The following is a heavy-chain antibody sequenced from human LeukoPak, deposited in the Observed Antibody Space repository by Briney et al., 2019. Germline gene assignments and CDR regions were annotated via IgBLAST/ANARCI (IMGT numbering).Heavy chain of an antibody. CDR2: IYYSGST. Sequence: SSETLSLTCTVSGGSISSSSYYWGWIRQPPGKGLEWIGSIYYSGSTYYNPSLKSRVTISVDTSKNQFSLKLSSVTAADTAVYYCARHLGYCSSTSCYADKVDYWGQGTLVTVSS. V-gene: IGHV4-39*01. D-gene: IGHD2-2*01. J-gene: IGHJ4*02. CDR3: ARHLGYCSSTSCYADKVDY. CDR1: GGSISSSSYY.